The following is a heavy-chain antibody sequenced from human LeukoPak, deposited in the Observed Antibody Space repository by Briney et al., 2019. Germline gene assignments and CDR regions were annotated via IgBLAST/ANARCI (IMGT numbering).Heavy chain of an antibody. CDR3: AKDEGYRYGEPFDY. V-gene: IGHV3-23*01. Sequence: GGSLRLSCAASGFTFSSYAMSWVRQAPEKGLEWVSGISGSGGITYYPDSVKGRFTISRDNSKNTLYLQVNSLRAEDTAVYYCAKDEGYRYGEPFDYWGQGTLVTVSS. CDR1: GFTFSSYA. D-gene: IGHD5-18*01. J-gene: IGHJ4*02. CDR2: ISGSGGIT.